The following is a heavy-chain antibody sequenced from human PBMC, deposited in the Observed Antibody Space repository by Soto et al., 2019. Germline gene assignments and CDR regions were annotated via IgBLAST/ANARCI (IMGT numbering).Heavy chain of an antibody. CDR2: IKSKTDGGTT. D-gene: IGHD1-7*01. CDR1: GFTFSNAC. Sequence: ESLRLCVAASGFTFSNACMSWVRQAPGKGLEWVGRIKSKTDGGTTDYAAHVKGRFTISRDDSKNTLYLQMNSLKNEDTAVYYCTTVKVEPSITGTTWDSTSCDYWGQGTLVTVSS. CDR3: TTVKVEPSITGTTWDSTSCDY. V-gene: IGHV3-15*01. J-gene: IGHJ4*02.